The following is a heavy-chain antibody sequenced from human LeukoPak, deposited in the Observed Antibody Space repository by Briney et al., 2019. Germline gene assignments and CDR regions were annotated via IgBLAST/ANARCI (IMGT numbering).Heavy chain of an antibody. CDR3: ARSAGAVIVVVPPTLSRTRPPSSYYYMDV. J-gene: IGHJ6*03. V-gene: IGHV1-69*13. CDR2: IIPIFGTA. CDR1: GGTFSSYA. Sequence: ASVKVSCKASGGTFSSYAISWVRQALGQGLEWMGGIIPIFGTANYAQKFQGRVTITADESTSSAYMELSSLRSEDTAVYYCARSAGAVIVVVPPTLSRTRPPSSYYYMDVWGKGTTVTVFS. D-gene: IGHD2-2*01.